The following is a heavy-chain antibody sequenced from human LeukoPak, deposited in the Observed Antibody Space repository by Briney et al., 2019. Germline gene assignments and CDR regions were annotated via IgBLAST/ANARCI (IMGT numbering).Heavy chain of an antibody. CDR2: ISGSGGST. CDR3: ARALRSGYSYGYLVSGP. V-gene: IGHV3-23*01. CDR1: GFTFSSYA. Sequence: GGSLRLSCAASGFTFSSYAMSWVRQAPGKGLEWVSAISGSGGSTHYADSVKGRFTITRDNSKNTLYLQMNSLRAEDTAVYYCARALRSGYSYGYLVSGPWGQGTLVTVSS. J-gene: IGHJ5*02. D-gene: IGHD5-18*01.